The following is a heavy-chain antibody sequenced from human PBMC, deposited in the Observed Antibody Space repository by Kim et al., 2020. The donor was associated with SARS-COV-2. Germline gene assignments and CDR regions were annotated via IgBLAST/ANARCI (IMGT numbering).Heavy chain of an antibody. V-gene: IGHV5-51*01. Sequence: GESLKISCKGSGYSFTSYWIGWVRQMPGKGLEWMGIIYPGDSDTRYSPSFQGQVTLSADKSITTAYLQWSSLKASDTAMYYCARLMVRGVIGNYYYYGMDVWGQGTTVTVSS. CDR2: IYPGDSDT. CDR1: GYSFTSYW. D-gene: IGHD3-10*01. CDR3: ARLMVRGVIGNYYYYGMDV. J-gene: IGHJ6*02.